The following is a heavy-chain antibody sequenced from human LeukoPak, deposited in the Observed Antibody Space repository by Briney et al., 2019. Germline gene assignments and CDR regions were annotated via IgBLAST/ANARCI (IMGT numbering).Heavy chain of an antibody. D-gene: IGHD1-26*01. CDR3: AKDRGSGSYHTLSAFDI. CDR2: INSDGSWT. V-gene: IGHV3-74*01. CDR1: GNYW. Sequence: GGSLRLSCAASGNYWMHWVRQAPGKGLVWVSHINSDGSWTSYADSVKGRFTISKDNAKNTVYLQMNSLRAEDTALYYCAKDRGSGSYHTLSAFDIWGQGTMVTVSS. J-gene: IGHJ3*02.